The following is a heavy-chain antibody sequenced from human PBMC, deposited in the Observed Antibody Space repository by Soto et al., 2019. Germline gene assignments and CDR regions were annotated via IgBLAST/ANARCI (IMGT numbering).Heavy chain of an antibody. D-gene: IGHD2-21*02. Sequence: ASVKVSCKASGFTFTSSAVQWVRQARGQRLEWIGWIVVGSGNTNYAQKFQERVTITRDMSTSTAYMELSSLRSEDTAVYYCAADPGNIVVVTASNDAFDIWGQGTMVTVSS. CDR2: IVVGSGNT. CDR1: GFTFTSSA. J-gene: IGHJ3*02. V-gene: IGHV1-58*01. CDR3: AADPGNIVVVTASNDAFDI.